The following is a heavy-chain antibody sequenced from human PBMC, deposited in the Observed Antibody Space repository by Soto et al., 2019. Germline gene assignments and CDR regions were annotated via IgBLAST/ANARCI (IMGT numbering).Heavy chain of an antibody. CDR2: IYYSGST. CDR3: ARNESDKGWFDP. Sequence: SETLSLTCTVSGGSISSGDYYWSWIRQPPGKGLEWIGYIYYSGSTYYNPSLKSRVTISVDTSKNQFSLTLRSVTAADTAVYYCARNESDKGWFDPWGQGIQVTVSS. V-gene: IGHV4-30-4*01. CDR1: GGSISSGDYY. J-gene: IGHJ5*02. D-gene: IGHD2-21*02.